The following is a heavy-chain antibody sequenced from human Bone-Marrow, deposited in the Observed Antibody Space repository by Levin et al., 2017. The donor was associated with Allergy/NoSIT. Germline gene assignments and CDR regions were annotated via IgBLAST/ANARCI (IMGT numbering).Heavy chain of an antibody. CDR3: ARIPARTRGIAARDYFDY. CDR2: INHSGST. V-gene: IGHV4-34*01. CDR1: GGSFSGYY. D-gene: IGHD6-25*01. J-gene: IGHJ4*02. Sequence: SQTLSLTCAVYGGSFSGYYWSWIRQPPGKGLEWIGEINHSGSTNYNPSLKSRVTISVDTSKNQFSLKLSSVTAADTAVYYCARIPARTRGIAARDYFDYWGQGTLVTVSS.